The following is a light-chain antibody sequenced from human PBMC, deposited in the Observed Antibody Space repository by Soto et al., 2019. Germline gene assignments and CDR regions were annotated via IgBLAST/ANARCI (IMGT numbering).Light chain of an antibody. J-gene: IGKJ4*01. CDR1: QSLLHSNGYNC. Sequence: DIVMTQSPLSLPVTPGEPASISCRSSQSLLHSNGYNCLDWYLQKPGQSPQLLIYLGSNRASGVPDRFSGSGSGTDFTLKISRVEAEDVGVYYCMRALQTPLTFGGGTKVEIK. V-gene: IGKV2-28*01. CDR2: LGS. CDR3: MRALQTPLT.